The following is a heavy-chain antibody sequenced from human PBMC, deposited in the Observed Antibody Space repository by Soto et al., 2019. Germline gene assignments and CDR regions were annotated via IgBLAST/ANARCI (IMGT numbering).Heavy chain of an antibody. D-gene: IGHD3-10*01. V-gene: IGHV4-31*03. CDR2: IYYSGST. CDR3: AREDGSGSYYKAGLDY. Sequence: QVQLQESGPGLVKPSQTLSLTCTVSGGSISSGGYYWSWIRKHPGKGLEWIGYIYYSGSTYYNPSLKIRVTITVDPSKNQFSLKLSSVTAADTAVYYCAREDGSGSYYKAGLDYWGQGTLVTVSS. J-gene: IGHJ4*02. CDR1: GGSISSGGYY.